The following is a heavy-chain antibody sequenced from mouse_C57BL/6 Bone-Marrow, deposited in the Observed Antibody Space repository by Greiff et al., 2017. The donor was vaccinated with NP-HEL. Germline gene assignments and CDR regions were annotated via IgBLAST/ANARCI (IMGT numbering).Heavy chain of an antibody. CDR3: ASRIATVVTFDV. J-gene: IGHJ1*03. CDR2: IDPSDSYT. Sequence: VQLQQPGAELVLPGASVKLSCKASGYTFTSYWMHWVKQRPGQGLEWLGEIDPSDSYTNYNQKFKGKSTLTVDKSSSTAYMQLSSLTSEDSAVYYCASRIATVVTFDVWGTGTTVTVSS. V-gene: IGHV1-69*01. D-gene: IGHD1-1*01. CDR1: GYTFTSYW.